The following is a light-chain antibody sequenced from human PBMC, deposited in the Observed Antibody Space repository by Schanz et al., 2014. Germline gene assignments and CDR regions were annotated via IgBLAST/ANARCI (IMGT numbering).Light chain of an antibody. Sequence: QSALTQPATVSGSPGQSINISCTGTSSDVGGYNYVSWYQQHPGKAPKLMIYEVSKRPSGVPDRFSGSKSGNTASLTVSGLQAEDEADYYCSSYGGNKNWVFGGGTKLTVL. CDR3: SSYGGNKNWV. CDR2: EVS. J-gene: IGLJ3*02. V-gene: IGLV2-8*01. CDR1: SSDVGGYNY.